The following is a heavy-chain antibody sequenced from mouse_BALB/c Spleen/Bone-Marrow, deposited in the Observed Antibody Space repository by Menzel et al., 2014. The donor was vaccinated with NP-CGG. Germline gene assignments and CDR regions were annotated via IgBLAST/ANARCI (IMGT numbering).Heavy chain of an antibody. J-gene: IGHJ2*01. V-gene: IGHV5-17*02. Sequence: EVQVVESGGGLMQPGGSRKLSCAASGFTFXSFGMHWVRQAPEKGLEWVAYISSGSSTIYYADTVMGRFTISRDNPKNTLFLQMTSLRSEDTAMYYCARSGSSSGYFDYRGQGTTLTVSS. CDR2: ISSGSSTI. CDR3: ARSGSSSGYFDY. CDR1: GFTFXSFG. D-gene: IGHD1-1*01.